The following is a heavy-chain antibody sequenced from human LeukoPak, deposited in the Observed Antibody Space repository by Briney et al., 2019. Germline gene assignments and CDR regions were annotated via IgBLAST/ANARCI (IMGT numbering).Heavy chain of an antibody. J-gene: IGHJ4*02. CDR3: AKDGVGYIDY. CDR2: ISWNSGSI. V-gene: IGHV3-9*01. Sequence: GGSLRLSCAASGFTFDDYAMHWVRQAPGKGLEWVSGISWNSGSIGYADSVKGRFTISRDNAKNSLYLQMNSLRAEDTALYYCAKDGVGYIDYRGQGTLVTVSS. CDR1: GFTFDDYA. D-gene: IGHD2-8*01.